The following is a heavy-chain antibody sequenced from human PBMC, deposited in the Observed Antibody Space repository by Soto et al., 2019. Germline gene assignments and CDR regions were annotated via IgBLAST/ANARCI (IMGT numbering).Heavy chain of an antibody. CDR2: IRPDNGHA. D-gene: IGHD6-19*01. CDR1: GYTFTNYG. Sequence: ASVKVSCKTSGYTFTNYGVSWVRQAPGQGLEWLGWIRPDNGHADYAQNFQDRVTLTTDTSTSTVHMELRSLRSDDTAVYYCARDRSSSDFWGQGTLVTVSS. CDR3: ARDRSSSDF. V-gene: IGHV1-18*01. J-gene: IGHJ4*02.